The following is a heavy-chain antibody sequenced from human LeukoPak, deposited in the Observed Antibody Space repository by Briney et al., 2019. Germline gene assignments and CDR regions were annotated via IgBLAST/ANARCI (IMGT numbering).Heavy chain of an antibody. CDR3: ARVPDSSGLFPYAFDI. Sequence: ASVKVSCKASGYTFTSYGISWVRQAPGQGLAWMGWISAYNGNTNYAQKLQGRVTMTTDTSTSTAYMELRSLRSDDTAVYYCARVPDSSGLFPYAFDIWGQGTMVTVSS. D-gene: IGHD3-22*01. CDR2: ISAYNGNT. V-gene: IGHV1-18*01. J-gene: IGHJ3*02. CDR1: GYTFTSYG.